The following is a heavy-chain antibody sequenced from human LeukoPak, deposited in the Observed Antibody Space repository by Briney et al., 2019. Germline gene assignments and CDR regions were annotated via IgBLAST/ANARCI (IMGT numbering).Heavy chain of an antibody. V-gene: IGHV3-48*01. J-gene: IGHJ4*02. D-gene: IGHD6-19*01. CDR1: GFTFSSYS. CDR3: ARVGAVAGTNF. Sequence: GGSLRLSCAASGFTFSSYSMNWVRQAPGKGLEWVSYISSSSSTIYYADSVKGRFTISRDNAKNSLYLQMNGLRAEDTAVYYCARVGAVAGTNFWGQGTLVTVSS. CDR2: ISSSSSTI.